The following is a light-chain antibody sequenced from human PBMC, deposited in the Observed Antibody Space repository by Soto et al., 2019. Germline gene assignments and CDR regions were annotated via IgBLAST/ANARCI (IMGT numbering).Light chain of an antibody. J-gene: IGLJ3*02. Sequence: QSVLTQPPSASGTPGQRVTISCSRSSSNIGRNTVKWYRQLPGTAPKLLIASSDQRPSGVPDRFSGSQSGTSASLAISGLQSEDEADYICAAWDDSLNAWAFGGGTKLTVL. CDR3: AAWDDSLNAWA. CDR2: SSD. CDR1: SSNIGRNT. V-gene: IGLV1-44*01.